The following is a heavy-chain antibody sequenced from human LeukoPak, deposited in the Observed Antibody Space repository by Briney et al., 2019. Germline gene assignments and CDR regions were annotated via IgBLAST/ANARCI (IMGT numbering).Heavy chain of an antibody. CDR3: ARDRDSGSYPHGGGFDP. J-gene: IGHJ5*02. Sequence: GGSLRLSCAASGFTFSSYWMHWVRQAPGKGLAWVSRINSDGSSTSYADSVKGRFTISRDNAKNTLYLQMNSLRAEDTAVYYCARDRDSGSYPHGGGFDPWGQGTLVTVSS. V-gene: IGHV3-74*01. CDR2: INSDGSST. D-gene: IGHD1-26*01. CDR1: GFTFSSYW.